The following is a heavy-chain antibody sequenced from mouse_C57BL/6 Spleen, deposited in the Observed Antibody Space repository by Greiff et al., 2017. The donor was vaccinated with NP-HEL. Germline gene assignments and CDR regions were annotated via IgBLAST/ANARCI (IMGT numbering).Heavy chain of an antibody. Sequence: VQLQQPGAELVKPGASVKLSCKASGYTFTSYWMHWVKQRPGQGLEWIGMIHPNSGSTNYNEKFKSKATLTVDKSSSTAYMQLSSLTSEDSAVYYCARIDYDLYYFDYWGQGTTLTVSS. J-gene: IGHJ2*01. CDR2: IHPNSGST. D-gene: IGHD2-4*01. CDR1: GYTFTSYW. V-gene: IGHV1-64*01. CDR3: ARIDYDLYYFDY.